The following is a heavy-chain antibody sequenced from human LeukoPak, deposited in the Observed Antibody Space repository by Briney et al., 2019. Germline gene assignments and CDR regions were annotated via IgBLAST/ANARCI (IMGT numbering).Heavy chain of an antibody. V-gene: IGHV4-39*01. CDR1: GGSISSGGYY. Sequence: SETLSLTCTVSGGSISSGGYYWGWIRQPPGKGLEWIGSIYYSGSTYYNPSLKSRVTISVDTSKNQFSLKLSSVTAADTAVYYCARRGIVGATPFDPWGQGTLVTVSS. CDR3: ARRGIVGATPFDP. J-gene: IGHJ5*02. CDR2: IYYSGST. D-gene: IGHD1-26*01.